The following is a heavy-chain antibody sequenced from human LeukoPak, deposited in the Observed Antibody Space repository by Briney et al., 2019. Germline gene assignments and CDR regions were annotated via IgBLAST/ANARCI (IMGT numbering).Heavy chain of an antibody. CDR3: ARDTAVDTAMVTEYGMDV. J-gene: IGHJ6*02. CDR1: GFTFSSYS. V-gene: IGHV3-21*01. CDR2: ISSSSSYI. D-gene: IGHD5-18*01. Sequence: GGSLRLSCAASGFTFSSYSMNWVRQAPGKGLEWVSSISSSSSYIYYADSVKGRFTISRDNAKNSLYLQMNSLRAEDTAVYYCARDTAVDTAMVTEYGMDVWGQGTTVTVSS.